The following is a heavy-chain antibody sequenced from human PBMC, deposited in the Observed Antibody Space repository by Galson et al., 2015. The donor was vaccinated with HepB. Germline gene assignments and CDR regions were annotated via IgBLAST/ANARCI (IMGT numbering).Heavy chain of an antibody. D-gene: IGHD6-25*01. V-gene: IGHV4-34*01. Sequence: LSLTCAVYGGPFSGNYWSWIRQPPGRELEWIGEINYNGVATYNPSLKSRVTISVDTSKNQFSLRLSSVTAADTAVYYCAKGGRPRWFDPWGKGTLVIVST. CDR2: INYNGVA. CDR1: GGPFSGNY. J-gene: IGHJ5*02. CDR3: AKGGRPRWFDP.